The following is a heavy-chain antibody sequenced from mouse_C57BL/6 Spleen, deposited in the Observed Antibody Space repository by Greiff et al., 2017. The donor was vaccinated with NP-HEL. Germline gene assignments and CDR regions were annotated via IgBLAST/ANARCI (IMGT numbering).Heavy chain of an antibody. J-gene: IGHJ2*01. CDR3: AKYPPYDYNFAS. CDR1: GFTFTDYY. D-gene: IGHD2-4*01. Sequence: EVQRVESGGGLVQPGGSLSLSCAASGFTFTDYYMSWVRQPPGKALEWLGFIRNKANGYTTEYSASVKGRFTISRDNSKSILYLQMNALRAEDSATYYGAKYPPYDYNFASWAQGTTPTVPP. V-gene: IGHV7-3*01. CDR2: IRNKANGYTT.